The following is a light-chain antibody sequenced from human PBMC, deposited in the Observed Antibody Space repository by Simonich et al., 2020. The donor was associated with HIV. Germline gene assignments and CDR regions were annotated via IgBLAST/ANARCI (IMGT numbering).Light chain of an antibody. V-gene: IGKV4-1*01. CDR3: QQYYSTPLT. J-gene: IGKJ4*01. Sequence: DLVMTPSPASLAVFLGERAPINCKSSQSVLYSSHNKNYLAWYQQKPEQPPKLLIYWASTLEAGVPDRFSGSGSWTDFTLTISSLQAEDVAVYYCQQYYSTPLTFGGGTKVEIK. CDR1: QSVLYSSHNKNY. CDR2: WAS.